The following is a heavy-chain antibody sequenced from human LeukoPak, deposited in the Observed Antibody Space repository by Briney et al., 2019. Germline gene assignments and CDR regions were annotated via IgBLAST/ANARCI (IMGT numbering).Heavy chain of an antibody. J-gene: IGHJ5*02. Sequence: SETLSLTCTVSGGSISSYYWSWIRQPAGKGLEWIGRIYTSGSTYYNPSLKSRVTISVDTSKNQFSLKLSSVTAADTAVYYCARIQLWSWFDPWGQGTLVTVSS. V-gene: IGHV4-4*07. D-gene: IGHD5-18*01. CDR3: ARIQLWSWFDP. CDR1: GGSISSYY. CDR2: IYTSGST.